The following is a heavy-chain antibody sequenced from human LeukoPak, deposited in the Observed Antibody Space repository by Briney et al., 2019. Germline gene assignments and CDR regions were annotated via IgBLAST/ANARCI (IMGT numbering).Heavy chain of an antibody. Sequence: PGGSLRLSCAASGFTVSSNYMSWVRQAPGKGLEWVAVIYSGGSRYYADAVKGRFTIFRDNSKNTLYLQKNSLRAEDTAVHYCARARGYCSGGSCSADYYYVMDVWGQGTTVTVSS. V-gene: IGHV3-66*01. D-gene: IGHD2-15*01. CDR2: IYSGGSR. CDR3: ARARGYCSGGSCSADYYYVMDV. J-gene: IGHJ6*02. CDR1: GFTVSSNY.